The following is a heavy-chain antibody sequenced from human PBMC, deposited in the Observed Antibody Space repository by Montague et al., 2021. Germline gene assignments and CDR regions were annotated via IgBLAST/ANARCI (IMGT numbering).Heavy chain of an antibody. CDR2: VTYIGST. Sequence: SETLSLTCAVSGGYLSEYYWTWTRQSPAQGLEWIGEVTYIGSTNYNTSLKGRVTMSVDKSKHQFSLKSRSVTAADTAVHSCASDRGPFDYWGQGTLVTVSS. D-gene: IGHD3-10*01. CDR1: GGYLSEYY. CDR3: ASDRGPFDY. V-gene: IGHV4-34*01. J-gene: IGHJ4*02.